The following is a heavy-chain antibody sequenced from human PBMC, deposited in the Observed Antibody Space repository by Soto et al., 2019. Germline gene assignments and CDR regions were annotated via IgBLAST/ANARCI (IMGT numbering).Heavy chain of an antibody. CDR3: ARGYQLLRFWFDP. CDR2: INAGNGNT. Sequence: ASVKVSCKASGYTFTSYAMHWVRQAPGQRLEWMGWINAGNGNTKYSQKFQGRVTITRDTSASTAYMELSSLRSEDTAVYYCARGYQLLRFWFDPWGQGTLVTVSS. V-gene: IGHV1-3*01. J-gene: IGHJ5*02. CDR1: GYTFTSYA. D-gene: IGHD2-2*01.